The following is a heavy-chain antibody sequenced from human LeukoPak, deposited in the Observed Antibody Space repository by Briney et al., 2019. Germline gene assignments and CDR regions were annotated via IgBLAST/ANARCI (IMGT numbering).Heavy chain of an antibody. V-gene: IGHV1-8*01. J-gene: IGHJ4*02. CDR2: INPNSGRT. Sequence: GASVKVSCKASGYTFTSSDINWVRQAAGQGLEWMGWINPNSGRTGYAQKFQGRVTMTANTSISTAYMELSSLRFDDTAVYYCARGRSGLAAAGTYDYWGQGTLITLCS. CDR1: GYTFTSSD. CDR3: ARGRSGLAAAGTYDY. D-gene: IGHD6-13*01.